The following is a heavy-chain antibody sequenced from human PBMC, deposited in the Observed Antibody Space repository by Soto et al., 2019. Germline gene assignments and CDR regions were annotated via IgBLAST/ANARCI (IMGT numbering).Heavy chain of an antibody. D-gene: IGHD3-3*01. J-gene: IGHJ4*02. V-gene: IGHV1-8*01. CDR1: GYTFTSYD. CDR3: ARAYYDFWSGYHPFDY. CDR2: MNPNSGNT. Sequence: QVQLVQSGAEVKKPGASVKVSCKASGYTFTSYDINWVRQAXXXXXXXXGWMNPNSGNTGYAQKFQGRVTMTRNTSISTAYMELSSLRSEDTAVYYCARAYYDFWSGYHPFDYWGQGTLVTVSS.